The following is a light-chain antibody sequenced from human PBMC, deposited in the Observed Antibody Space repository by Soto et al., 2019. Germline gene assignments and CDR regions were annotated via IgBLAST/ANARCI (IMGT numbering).Light chain of an antibody. J-gene: IGKJ1*01. CDR2: DAS. Sequence: EIVLTQSPGTLSLSPGERATLSCRASQSVSSSQLAWYQQKPGQAPRLVIYDASTRATGIPDRFSGSGSGTDFTLTISRLEPEDFVVYHCQLYGSSPPWTFGQGAKVEIK. V-gene: IGKV3-20*01. CDR1: QSVSSSQ. CDR3: QLYGSSPPWT.